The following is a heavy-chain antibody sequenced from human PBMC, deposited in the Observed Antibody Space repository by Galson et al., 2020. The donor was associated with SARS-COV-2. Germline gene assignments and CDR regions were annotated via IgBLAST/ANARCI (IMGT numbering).Heavy chain of an antibody. Sequence: GGSLRLSCLASGISVSNNYMIWVRQAPGKGLEWVSLTYSGGKTDYADSVRGRFTISRDNFKNTLDLQMNSLRVEDTAVYYCARDKRRYFDYWGQGTLVTVSS. V-gene: IGHV3-66*01. J-gene: IGHJ4*02. CDR3: ARDKRRYFDY. CDR1: GISVSNNY. CDR2: TYSGGKT.